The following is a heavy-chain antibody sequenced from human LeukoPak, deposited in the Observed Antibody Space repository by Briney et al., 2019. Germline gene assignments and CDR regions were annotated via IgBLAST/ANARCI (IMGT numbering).Heavy chain of an antibody. CDR3: ARHSQHSGDRGAARKFDY. D-gene: IGHD3-10*01. CDR1: GXSISSYY. V-gene: IGHV4-59*08. CDR2: ISYSGST. Sequence: SETLSLTCTVSGXSISSYYWSWIRQPPGEGPEWIGYISYSGSTNYNPSLKSRVSISVDTSKNQFSLKLDSVTAEDTAVYYCARHSQHSGDRGAARKFDYWGQGTLVTVSS. J-gene: IGHJ4*02.